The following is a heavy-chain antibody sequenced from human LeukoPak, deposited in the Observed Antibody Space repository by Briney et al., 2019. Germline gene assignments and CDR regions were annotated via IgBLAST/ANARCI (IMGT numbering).Heavy chain of an antibody. D-gene: IGHD3-3*01. CDR2: INHSGST. V-gene: IGHV4-34*01. J-gene: IGHJ6*03. Sequence: TSETLSLTCAVYGESFSGYYWSWIRQPPGKGLEWIGEINHSGSTNYNPSLKSRVTISVDTSKNQFSLKLSSVTAADTAVYYCARGLPYDFWSGYYRTYYYYYMDVWGKGTTVTVSS. CDR1: GESFSGYY. CDR3: ARGLPYDFWSGYYRTYYYYYMDV.